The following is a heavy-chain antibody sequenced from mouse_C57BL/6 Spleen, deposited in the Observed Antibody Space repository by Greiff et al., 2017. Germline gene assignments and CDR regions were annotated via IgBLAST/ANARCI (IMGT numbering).Heavy chain of an antibody. CDR1: GYSITSGYY. V-gene: IGHV3-6*01. CDR3: ARTHNYWYFDV. Sequence: DVKLVESGPGLVKPSQSLSLTCSVTGYSITSGYYWNWIRQFPGNKLEWMGYISYDGSNNYNPSLKNRISITRDTSKNQFFLKLNSVTTEDTATYYCARTHNYWYFDVWGTGTTVTVSS. CDR2: ISYDGSN. J-gene: IGHJ1*03. D-gene: IGHD1-1*02.